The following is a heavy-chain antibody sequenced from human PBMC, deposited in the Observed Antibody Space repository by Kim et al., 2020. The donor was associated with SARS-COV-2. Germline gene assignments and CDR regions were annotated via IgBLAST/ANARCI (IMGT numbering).Heavy chain of an antibody. J-gene: IGHJ6*03. D-gene: IGHD3-3*01. V-gene: IGHV1-69*04. CDR3: ATHLVGEQWDDFWSGYYIQKRDYYYYYYMDV. CDR2: IIPILGIA. Sequence: SVKVSCKASGGTFSSYAISWVRQAPGQGLEWMGRIIPILGIANYAQKFQGRVTITADKSTSTAYMELSSLRSEDTAVYYCATHLVGEQWDDFWSGYYIQKRDYYYYYYMDVWGKGTTVTVSS. CDR1: GGTFSSYA.